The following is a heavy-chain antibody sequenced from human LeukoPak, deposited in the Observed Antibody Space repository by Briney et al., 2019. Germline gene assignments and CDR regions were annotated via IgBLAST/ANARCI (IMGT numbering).Heavy chain of an antibody. CDR3: ARGIVTLYYFDY. CDR1: GGSFSGYY. CDR2: INHSGST. Sequence: PSETLSLTCAVYGGSFSGYYWSWIRQPPGKGLEWIGEINHSGSTNYNPSLKSRVTISVDTSKNQFSLKLSSVTAADTVVYYCARGIVTLYYFDYWGQGTLVTVSS. V-gene: IGHV4-34*01. D-gene: IGHD4-23*01. J-gene: IGHJ4*02.